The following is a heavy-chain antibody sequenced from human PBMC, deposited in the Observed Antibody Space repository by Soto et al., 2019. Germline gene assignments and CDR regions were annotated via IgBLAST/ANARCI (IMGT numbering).Heavy chain of an antibody. V-gene: IGHV4-31*02. CDR3: VTNRGDYDGSFFAR. CDR2: IYYSGST. J-gene: IGHJ4*02. CDR1: GASIPSVGSY. Sequence: SETLSLTCSVSGASIPSVGSYWTWIRQHPGKGLEWLGYIYYSGSTKYNPSLESRVTMALDTSKNLFSLRLKSVTAADTAVYYCVTNRGDYDGSFFARWGQGTQVTVS. D-gene: IGHD3-16*01.